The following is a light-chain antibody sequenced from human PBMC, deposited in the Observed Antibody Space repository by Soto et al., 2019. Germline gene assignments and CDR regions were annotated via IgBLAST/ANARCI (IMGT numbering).Light chain of an antibody. Sequence: EIVMTQSPATLSVSPGERATLSCRASQSVTKNYVAWFQQKPGQAPRLLIYGASSRATGIPDRFSGSGSGTDFTLTISRLEPEDFAVYYCQQYGSLYTFGQGTKLEI. CDR3: QQYGSLYT. J-gene: IGKJ2*01. CDR1: QSVTKNY. V-gene: IGKV3-20*01. CDR2: GAS.